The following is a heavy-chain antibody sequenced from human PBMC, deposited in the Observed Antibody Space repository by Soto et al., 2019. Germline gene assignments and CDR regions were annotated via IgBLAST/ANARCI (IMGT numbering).Heavy chain of an antibody. CDR1: GYTFTSYY. D-gene: IGHD2-15*01. J-gene: IGHJ6*02. CDR3: AREVVVAATGVYYYYYGMDV. CDR2: INPSGGST. Sequence: GASVKVSCKASGYTFTSYYMHWVRQAPGQGLEWMGIINPSGGSTSYAQKFQGRVTMTRDTSTSTVYMELSSLRSEDTAVYYCAREVVVAATGVYYYYYGMDVWGQGTTVTVS. V-gene: IGHV1-46*01.